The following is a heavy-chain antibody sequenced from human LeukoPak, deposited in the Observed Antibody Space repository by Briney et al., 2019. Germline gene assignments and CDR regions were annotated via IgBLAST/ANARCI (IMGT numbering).Heavy chain of an antibody. CDR1: GYTFTSYG. CDR3: ARGGMITFGGVIVTLSEIDY. V-gene: IGHV1-18*01. D-gene: IGHD3-16*02. CDR2: ISAYNGNT. Sequence: ASVKVSCKASGYTFTSYGISWVRQAPGQGLEWMGWISAYNGNTNYAQKLQGRVTMTTDTSTSTAYMELRSLRSDDTAVYYCARGGMITFGGVIVTLSEIDYWGQGTLVTVSS. J-gene: IGHJ4*02.